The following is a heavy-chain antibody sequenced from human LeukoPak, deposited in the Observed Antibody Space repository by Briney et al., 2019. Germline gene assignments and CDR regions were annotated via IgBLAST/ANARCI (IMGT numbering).Heavy chain of an antibody. CDR1: GGSISTSSYY. D-gene: IGHD3-10*01. V-gene: IGHV4-39*01. Sequence: SETLSLTCTVSGGSISTSSYYWDWIRQPPGKRLEWLGSIYYSGSTYYNPSLKTRVTISVDPSKSQFSLKLSSVTAADTAVYYCARRVRGIITPFDYWGQGTLLTVSS. CDR3: ARRVRGIITPFDY. CDR2: IYYSGST. J-gene: IGHJ4*02.